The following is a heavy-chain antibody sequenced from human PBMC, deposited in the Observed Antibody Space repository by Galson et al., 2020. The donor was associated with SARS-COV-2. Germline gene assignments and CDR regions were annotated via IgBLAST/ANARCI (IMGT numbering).Heavy chain of an antibody. D-gene: IGHD3-10*01. V-gene: IGHV1-46*01. J-gene: IGHJ4*02. CDR3: VGSNHYYGSVGEFDY. CDR1: GYTFIDYY. Sequence: ASVKVSCKASGYTFIDYYLHWVRQAPGQGLEWMGIIQPTGGGTNYAQKFQGRVTMTRDTSTSTVHMELSSLRCEDTAVYYGVGSNHYYGSVGEFDYWGQGTLVTVSS. CDR2: IQPTGGGT.